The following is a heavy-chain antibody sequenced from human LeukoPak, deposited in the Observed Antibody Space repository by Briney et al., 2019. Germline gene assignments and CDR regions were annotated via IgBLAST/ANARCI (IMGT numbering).Heavy chain of an antibody. V-gene: IGHV4-39*07. CDR2: IYYGRTT. Sequence: PSETLSLTCTVSAGSISSSSHHWGWIRQSPGKGLEWIGSIYYGRTTYYNPSLKSRVTISVDTSKNQFSLKLSSVTAADTAVYYCARDGALRFGEFRRRWWFDLWGQGTLVTVSS. CDR3: ARDGALRFGEFRRRWWFDL. D-gene: IGHD3-10*01. J-gene: IGHJ5*02. CDR1: AGSISSSSHH.